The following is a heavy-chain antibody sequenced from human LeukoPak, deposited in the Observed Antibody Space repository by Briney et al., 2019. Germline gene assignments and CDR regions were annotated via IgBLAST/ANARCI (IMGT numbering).Heavy chain of an antibody. CDR2: ISYDGSNK. J-gene: IGHJ4*02. V-gene: IGHV3-30-3*01. CDR1: GFTFSSYA. Sequence: GGSLRLSCAASGFTFSSYAMHWVRQAPGKGLEWVAVISYDGSNKYYADSVKGRFTISRDNSKNTLYLQMNSLRAEDTAVYYCARVLSRGMSSGYYSPFDYWGQATLVTVSS. CDR3: ARVLSRGMSSGYYSPFDY. D-gene: IGHD3-22*01.